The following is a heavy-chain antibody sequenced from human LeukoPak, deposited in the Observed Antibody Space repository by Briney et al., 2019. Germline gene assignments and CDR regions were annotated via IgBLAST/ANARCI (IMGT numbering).Heavy chain of an antibody. D-gene: IGHD3-9*01. CDR1: GGSISSGGYY. CDR3: ARVMTGYYNEGGPQDY. CDR2: IYYSGST. V-gene: IGHV4-61*08. J-gene: IGHJ4*02. Sequence: KPSETLSLTCTVSGGSISSGGYYWSWIRQPPGKGLEWIGYIYYSGSTNYNPSLKSRVTISVDTSKNQFSLKLSSVTAADTAVYYCARVMTGYYNEGGPQDYWGQGTLVTVSS.